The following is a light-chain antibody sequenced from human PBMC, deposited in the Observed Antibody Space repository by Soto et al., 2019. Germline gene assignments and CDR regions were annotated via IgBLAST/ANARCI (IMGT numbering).Light chain of an antibody. CDR1: SSDVGGYNY. CDR2: EVS. CDR3: SSYAGSNNLV. J-gene: IGLJ1*01. V-gene: IGLV2-8*01. Sequence: QSVLTQPPSASGSPGQSVTISCTGTSSDVGGYNYVSWYQQHPGKAPNLMIYEVSKRPSGVPDRFSGSKSGNTASLTVSGLQAEDEADYYCSSYAGSNNLVFGTGTKVTVL.